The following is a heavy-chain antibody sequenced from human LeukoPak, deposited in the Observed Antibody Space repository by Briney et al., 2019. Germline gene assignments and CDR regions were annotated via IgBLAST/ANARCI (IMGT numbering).Heavy chain of an antibody. Sequence: SETLSLTCAVCGGSFSGYYWSWIRQPPGKGLEWIGEINHSGSTNYNPSLKSRVTISVDTSKNQFSLKLSSVTAADTAVYYCAREGGYGLLRPFDIWGQGTMVTVSS. D-gene: IGHD5-18*01. CDR1: GGSFSGYY. J-gene: IGHJ3*02. V-gene: IGHV4-34*01. CDR3: AREGGYGLLRPFDI. CDR2: INHSGST.